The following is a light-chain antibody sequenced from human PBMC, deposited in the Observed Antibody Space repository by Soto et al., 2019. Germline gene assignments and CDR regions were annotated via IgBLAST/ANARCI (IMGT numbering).Light chain of an antibody. CDR1: NSNIGTYT. CDR3: ASWDYSLSGGV. V-gene: IGLV1-44*01. J-gene: IGLJ3*02. Sequence: QSVLTQPPSASGTPGQRVIISCSGSNSNIGTYTVNWYQQLPGTAPKLLIYTDYQRPPGVPDRFSGSKSGTSASLAISVLESEDEADYYCASWDYSLSGGVFGGGTKLTVL. CDR2: TDY.